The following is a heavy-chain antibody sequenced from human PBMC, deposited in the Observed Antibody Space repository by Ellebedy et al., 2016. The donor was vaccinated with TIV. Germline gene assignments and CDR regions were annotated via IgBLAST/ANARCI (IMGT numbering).Heavy chain of an antibody. V-gene: IGHV1-18*04. J-gene: IGHJ4*02. CDR1: GYTFTSYG. D-gene: IGHD1-26*01. CDR2: ISAYNGNT. Sequence: ASVKVSCKASGYTFTSYGISWVRQAPGQGLEWMGWISAYNGNTNYAQKLQGRVTMTTDTSTSTAYMELRGLGYYDTAVYYCARDMVQGMVARYLWFDYWGQGTLVTVSS. CDR3: ARDMVQGMVARYLWFDY.